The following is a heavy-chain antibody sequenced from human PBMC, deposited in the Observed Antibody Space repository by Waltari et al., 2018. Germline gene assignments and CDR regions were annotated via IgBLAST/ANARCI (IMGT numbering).Heavy chain of an antibody. J-gene: IGHJ4*02. CDR1: GYTFTSYY. CDR2: INPSGGST. CDR3: ARSGGIHDFDY. Sequence: QVQLVQSGAEVKKPGASVKGSCKASGYTFTSYYMHWVRQAPGQGLEWMGIINPSGGSTSYAQKFQGRVTMTRDTSTSTVYMELSSLRSEDTAVYYCARSGGIHDFDYWGQGTLVTVSS. V-gene: IGHV1-46*01. D-gene: IGHD5-18*01.